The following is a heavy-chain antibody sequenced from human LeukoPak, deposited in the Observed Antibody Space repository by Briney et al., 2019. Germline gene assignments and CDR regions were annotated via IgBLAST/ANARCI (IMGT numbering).Heavy chain of an antibody. CDR1: GGTFSSYA. D-gene: IGHD3-10*01. CDR2: IIPIFGTA. CDR3: ARDELDGGLDY. V-gene: IGHV1-69*13. Sequence: GASVKVSCKASGGTFSSYAISWVRQAPGQGLEWMGGIIPIFGTANHAQKFQGRVTITADESTSTAYMELSSLRSEDTAVYYCARDELDGGLDYWGQGTLVTVSS. J-gene: IGHJ4*02.